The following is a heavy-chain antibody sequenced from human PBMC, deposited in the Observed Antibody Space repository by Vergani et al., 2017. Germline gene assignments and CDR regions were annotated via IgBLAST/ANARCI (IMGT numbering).Heavy chain of an antibody. Sequence: QVQLVESGGGVVQPGRSLRLSCAASGFTFSSYGMHWVRQAPGKGLEWVAVISYDGSNKYYADSVKGRFTISRDNSKNTLYLQMNSLRAADTAVYYCARRGLGDYYYGSGSYYRERDFDYWGQGTLVTVSS. CDR2: ISYDGSNK. V-gene: IGHV3-30*03. CDR1: GFTFSSYG. D-gene: IGHD3-10*01. CDR3: ARRGLGDYYYGSGSYYRERDFDY. J-gene: IGHJ4*02.